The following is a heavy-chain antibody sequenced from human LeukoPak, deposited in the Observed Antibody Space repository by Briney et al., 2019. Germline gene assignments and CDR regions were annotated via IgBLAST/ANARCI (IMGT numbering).Heavy chain of an antibody. V-gene: IGHV3-74*01. D-gene: IGHD4-11*01. J-gene: IGHJ6*02. CDR1: GFTFSSYW. CDR3: ARVYSNSPEYGMDV. Sequence: GGSLRLSCAASGFTFSSYWMNWVRQAPGKGLVWVSRNASDGSSTTYADSVKGRFSISRDNAKNTLYLQMNSLRAEDTAVYFCARVYSNSPEYGMDVWGQGTTVTVSS. CDR2: NASDGSST.